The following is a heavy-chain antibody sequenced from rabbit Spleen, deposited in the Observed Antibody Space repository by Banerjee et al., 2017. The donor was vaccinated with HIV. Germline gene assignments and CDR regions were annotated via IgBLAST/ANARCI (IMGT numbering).Heavy chain of an antibody. J-gene: IGHJ6*01. Sequence: QSLEESGGGLVKPGASLTLTCTASGVSFSSNHYMCWVRQAPGKGLEWISCIAGGASGFTYSATWAKGRFTCSKTSSTTVTLQMTSLTVADTATYFCARDTGTSFSSYGMDLWGPGTLVTVS. CDR1: GVSFSSNHY. CDR3: ARDTGTSFSSYGMDL. CDR2: IAGGASGFT. V-gene: IGHV1S40*01. D-gene: IGHD7-1*01.